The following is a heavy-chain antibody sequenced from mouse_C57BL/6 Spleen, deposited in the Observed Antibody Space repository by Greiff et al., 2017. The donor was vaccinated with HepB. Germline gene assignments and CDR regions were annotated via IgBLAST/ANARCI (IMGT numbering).Heavy chain of an antibody. J-gene: IGHJ3*01. D-gene: IGHD1-1*01. V-gene: IGHV14-4*01. CDR2: IDPENGDT. CDR3: TLYYGSSSRFAY. CDR1: GFNIKDDY. Sequence: EVQLQQSGAELVRPGASVKLSCTASGFNIKDDYMHWVKQRPEQGLEWIGWIDPENGDTEYASKFQGKATITAETASNTAYLQLSSLTSEDTAVYYCTLYYGSSSRFAYWGQGTLVTVSA.